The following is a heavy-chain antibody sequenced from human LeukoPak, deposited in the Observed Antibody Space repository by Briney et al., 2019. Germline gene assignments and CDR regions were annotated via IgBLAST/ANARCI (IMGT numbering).Heavy chain of an antibody. J-gene: IGHJ4*02. D-gene: IGHD3-22*01. CDR3: AKGQYYHDSRGYYYDY. Sequence: SGGSLRLSCAASGFTFSSYWMHWVRQAPGKGLEWLAGISWNSASIGYGDSVKGRFTISRDNAKNSLYLLMNSLRVEDTALYYCAKGQYYHDSRGYYYDYWGQGTLVTVSS. V-gene: IGHV3-9*01. CDR2: ISWNSASI. CDR1: GFTFSSYW.